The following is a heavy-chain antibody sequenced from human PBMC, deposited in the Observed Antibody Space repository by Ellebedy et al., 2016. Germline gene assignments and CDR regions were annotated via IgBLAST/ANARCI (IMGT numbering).Heavy chain of an antibody. CDR3: RQGHYADY. CDR1: GLPFRMFF. V-gene: IGHV3-23*01. D-gene: IGHD2-2*01. CDR2: ISGDGGKT. Sequence: GGSLRLSXATSGLPFRMFFMSWVRQTPGKGLEWVSTISGDGGKTYVADSVQGRFTISRDNFRNTLHLQMNNLRGEDTAVYYCRQGHYADYWGQGTLVTVSS. J-gene: IGHJ4*02.